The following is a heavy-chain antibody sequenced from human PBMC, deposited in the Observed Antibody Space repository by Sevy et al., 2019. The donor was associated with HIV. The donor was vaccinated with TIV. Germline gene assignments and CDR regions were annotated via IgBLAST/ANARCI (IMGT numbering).Heavy chain of an antibody. CDR2: TSYNEGGE. CDR3: AKDTGSSGYDHYGLDV. J-gene: IGHJ6*02. V-gene: IGHV3-30*18. D-gene: IGHD6-19*01. Sequence: GGSLRLSCVASGFTFSNYGTHWVRQAPGKGLEWVAITSYNEGGENYADSVKGRFTISRDNSKNTVYLQMYRPTTEDTGVYYCAKDTGSSGYDHYGLDVWGQGTTVTVSS. CDR1: GFTFSNYG.